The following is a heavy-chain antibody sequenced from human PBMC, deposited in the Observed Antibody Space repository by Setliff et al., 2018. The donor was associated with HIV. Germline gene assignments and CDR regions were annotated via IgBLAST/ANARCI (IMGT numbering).Heavy chain of an antibody. V-gene: IGHV4-38-2*01. J-gene: IGHJ4*02. CDR2: IYYTGTT. D-gene: IGHD3-10*01. CDR3: ARGNYYNMWADPFDY. Sequence: SETLSLTCAVSGDFFSRAYYWGWIRQPPGKGLEWIGNIYYTGTTYYNSSLKSRVRISVDTSTNQFSLNVTSVTAADTAVYYCARGNYYNMWADPFDYWGQGTLVTV. CDR1: GDFFSRAYY.